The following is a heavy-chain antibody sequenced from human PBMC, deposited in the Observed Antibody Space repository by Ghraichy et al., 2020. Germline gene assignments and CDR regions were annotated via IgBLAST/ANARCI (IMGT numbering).Heavy chain of an antibody. V-gene: IGHV3-33*01. CDR1: GFNINSHG. CDR3: ARDRSYYADDQ. J-gene: IGHJ5*02. CDR2: MLADGKKQ. D-gene: IGHD3-16*01. Sequence: GGSLRLSCVASGFNINSHGMHWVRQAPGKGLEWADVMLADGKKQHYADSVKGRFTISRDTFKNTVYLQMNSVRVEDTAVYYCARDRSYYADDQWGQGTLVTVSS.